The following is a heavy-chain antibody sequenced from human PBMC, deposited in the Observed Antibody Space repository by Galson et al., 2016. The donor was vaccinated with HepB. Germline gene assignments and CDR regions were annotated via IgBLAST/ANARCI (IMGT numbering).Heavy chain of an antibody. CDR3: ARLVSVAFGLDY. CDR2: ITSVSTHT. Sequence: SLRLSCAASGFSFDYHTMHWVRQSPGKAPEWVSAITSVSTHTYYADSVRGRFTISGDNAKNSLYLQMTSLKVENTAIYYCARLVSVAFGLDYWGPGTLVTVSS. J-gene: IGHJ4*02. D-gene: IGHD3-3*02. CDR1: GFSFDYHT. V-gene: IGHV3-21*01.